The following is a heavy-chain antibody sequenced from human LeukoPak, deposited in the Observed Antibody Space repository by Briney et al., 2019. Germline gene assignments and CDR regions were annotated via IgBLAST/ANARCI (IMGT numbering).Heavy chain of an antibody. J-gene: IGHJ6*03. CDR3: ARHHPGIAVAGSDYYYYMDV. Sequence: SVKVSCKASGGTFSSYAISWVRQAPGQGIEWMGGIIPIFGTANYAQKFQGRVTITTDESTSTAYMELSSLRSEDTAVYYCARHHPGIAVAGSDYYYYMDVWGKGTTVTVSS. CDR1: GGTFSSYA. CDR2: IIPIFGTA. D-gene: IGHD6-19*01. V-gene: IGHV1-69*05.